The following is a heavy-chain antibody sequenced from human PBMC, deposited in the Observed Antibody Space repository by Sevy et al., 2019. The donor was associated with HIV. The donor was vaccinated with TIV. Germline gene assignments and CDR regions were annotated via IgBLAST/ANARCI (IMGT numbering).Heavy chain of an antibody. CDR3: TTDEAESCTNGVCYT. CDR1: GFTFSNAW. CDR2: IKSKTDGGTT. D-gene: IGHD2-8*01. V-gene: IGHV3-15*01. Sequence: GGSLRLSCAASGFTFSNAWMSWVRQAPGKGLEWVGRIKSKTDGGTTDYAAPVKGRFTISRDDSKNTLYLQMNSLKTEDTAVYYCTTDEAESCTNGVCYTWGQGTLVTVSS. J-gene: IGHJ4*02.